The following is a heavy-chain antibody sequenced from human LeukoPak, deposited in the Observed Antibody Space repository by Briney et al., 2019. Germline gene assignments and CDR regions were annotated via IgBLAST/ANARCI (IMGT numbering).Heavy chain of an antibody. D-gene: IGHD2-2*01. J-gene: IGHJ3*02. CDR3: ARDSLIVVVPAASQVSAFDI. V-gene: IGHV3-74*01. Sequence: PGGSLRLSCAASGFTFSSYWMHWVRQAPGKGLVWVSRINSDGSSTSYADSVKGRFTISRDNAKNTLYLQMNSLRAEDTAVYYCARDSLIVVVPAASQVSAFDIWGQGTMVTVSS. CDR2: INSDGSST. CDR1: GFTFSSYW.